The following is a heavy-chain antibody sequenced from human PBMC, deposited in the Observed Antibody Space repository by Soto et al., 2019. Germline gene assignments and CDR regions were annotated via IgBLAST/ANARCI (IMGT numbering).Heavy chain of an antibody. J-gene: IGHJ5*02. CDR3: AKDGGGIAARCGLLDP. Sequence: QVQLVESGGGVVQPGRSLRLSCAASGFTFSSYGMHWVRQAPGKGLEWVVVISYDGSNTYYADSVKGRFTISRDNSKNTLYLQMNSLRAEDTAVYYCAKDGGGIAARCGLLDPWGQGTLVTVSS. CDR2: ISYDGSNT. V-gene: IGHV3-30*18. CDR1: GFTFSSYG. D-gene: IGHD6-6*01.